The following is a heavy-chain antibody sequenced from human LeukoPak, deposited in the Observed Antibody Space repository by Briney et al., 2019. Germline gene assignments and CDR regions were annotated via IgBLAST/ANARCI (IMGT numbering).Heavy chain of an antibody. Sequence: PGGSLRLSCAASGFTFSSYGMHWVRQAPGKGLEWVAFIRYDGSNKYYADSVKGRFTISRDNSKNTLYLQMNSLRAEDTAVYYCAKDGTYYYDSSGYCLDYWGQGTLVTVSS. CDR2: IRYDGSNK. CDR1: GFTFSSYG. V-gene: IGHV3-30*02. J-gene: IGHJ4*02. D-gene: IGHD3-22*01. CDR3: AKDGTYYYDSSGYCLDY.